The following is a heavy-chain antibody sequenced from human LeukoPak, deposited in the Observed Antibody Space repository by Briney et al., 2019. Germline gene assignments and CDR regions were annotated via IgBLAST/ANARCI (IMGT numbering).Heavy chain of an antibody. Sequence: GGSLRLSCVASGFTFSNAWMSWVRQAPGTGLEWVGRIKNKAGGETTEYTAPVKGRLTISRDDSKNTLFLQMNSLRAEDTAVYYCAKVNWCSASCADAWGQGTLVTVSS. D-gene: IGHD2-2*01. CDR3: AKVNWCSASCADA. CDR1: GFTFSNAW. V-gene: IGHV3-15*01. CDR2: IKNKAGGETT. J-gene: IGHJ4*02.